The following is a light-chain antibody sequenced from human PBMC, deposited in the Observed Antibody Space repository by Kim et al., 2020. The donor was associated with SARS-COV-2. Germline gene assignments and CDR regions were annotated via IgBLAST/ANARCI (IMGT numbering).Light chain of an antibody. Sequence: SYELTQPPSVSVAPGKTARMTCGGNNIGGKSVHWYRQKPSQAPALVIFYDTDRPSGIPERMSGSNSGNTATLTISWVEAGDEADYYCQVWDSSSDHPVFGGGTQLTVL. CDR1: NIGGKS. V-gene: IGLV3-21*04. J-gene: IGLJ3*02. CDR2: YDT. CDR3: QVWDSSSDHPV.